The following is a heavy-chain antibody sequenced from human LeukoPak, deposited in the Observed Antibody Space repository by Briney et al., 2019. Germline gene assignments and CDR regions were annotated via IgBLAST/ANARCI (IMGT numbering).Heavy chain of an antibody. V-gene: IGHV1-2*02. CDR1: GYTFTGYY. CDR2: INPNSGGT. Sequence: ASVKVSCKASGYTFTGYYMHWVRQAPGQGLEWMGWINPNSGGTNYTQKFQGRVTMTRDTSISTAYMELSRLRSDDTAVYYCARGLYDYVWGSYRPLDYWGQGTLVTVSS. J-gene: IGHJ4*02. D-gene: IGHD3-16*02. CDR3: ARGLYDYVWGSYRPLDY.